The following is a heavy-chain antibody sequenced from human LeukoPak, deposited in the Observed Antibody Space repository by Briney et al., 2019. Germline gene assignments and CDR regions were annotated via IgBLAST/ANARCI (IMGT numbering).Heavy chain of an antibody. V-gene: IGHV3-53*01. Sequence: GGSLRLSCAASGFTVHSNYMSWVRQAPGKGLEWVSVIDRSGVTHYAGSVKGRFTISRDNSKNTLYLQMNSLRAEDTAVYYCAKLPSGYTLHSWLDPWGQGTLVTVSS. CDR2: IDRSGVT. D-gene: IGHD5-12*01. J-gene: IGHJ5*02. CDR1: GFTVHSNY. CDR3: AKLPSGYTLHSWLDP.